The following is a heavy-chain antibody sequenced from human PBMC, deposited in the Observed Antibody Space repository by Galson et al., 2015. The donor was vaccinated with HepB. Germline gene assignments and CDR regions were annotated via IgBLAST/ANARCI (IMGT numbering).Heavy chain of an antibody. Sequence: SLRLSCAASGFTFSSYAMHWVRQAPGKGLEWVAVISYDGSNKYYADSVKGRFTISRDNSKNTLYLQMNSLRAEDTAVYYCARDFYGDYRAAVDYWGQGTLVTVSS. V-gene: IGHV3-30-3*01. CDR2: ISYDGSNK. CDR3: ARDFYGDYRAAVDY. J-gene: IGHJ4*02. CDR1: GFTFSSYA. D-gene: IGHD4-17*01.